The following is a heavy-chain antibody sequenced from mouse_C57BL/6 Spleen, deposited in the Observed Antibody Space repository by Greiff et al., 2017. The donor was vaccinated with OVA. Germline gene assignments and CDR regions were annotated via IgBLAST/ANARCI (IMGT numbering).Heavy chain of an antibody. CDR2: ISSGSSTI. V-gene: IGHV5-17*01. D-gene: IGHD3-3*01. J-gene: IGHJ4*01. CDR3: ARGDWYYAMDY. CDR1: GFTFSDYG. Sequence: EVQVVESGGGLVKPGGSLKLSCAASGFTFSDYGMHWVRQAPEKGLEWVAYISSGSSTIYYADTVKGRFTISRDNAKNTLFLQMTSLRSEDTAMYYCARGDWYYAMDYWGQGTSVTVSS.